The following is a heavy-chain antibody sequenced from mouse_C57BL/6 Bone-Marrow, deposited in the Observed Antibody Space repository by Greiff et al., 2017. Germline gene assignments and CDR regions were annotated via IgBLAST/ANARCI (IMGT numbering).Heavy chain of an antibody. D-gene: IGHD1-1*01. V-gene: IGHV1-39*01. CDR1: GYSFTDYN. J-gene: IGHJ2*01. CDR3: SRSPSITTVVAYYFDY. CDR2: INPNYGTT. Sequence: VQLQQSGPELVKPGASVKISCKASGYSFTDYNMNWVKQSNGKSLEWIGVINPNYGTTSYNQKFKVKATLIVDQSSSTAYMQLNSLTSEDSAVYYCSRSPSITTVVAYYFDYWGQGTTLTVSS.